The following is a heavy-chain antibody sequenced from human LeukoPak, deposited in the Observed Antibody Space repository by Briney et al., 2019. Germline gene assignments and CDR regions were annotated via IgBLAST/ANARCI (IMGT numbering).Heavy chain of an antibody. D-gene: IGHD6-19*01. CDR2: LSGSAGST. J-gene: IGHJ3*02. Sequence: XXFXSYAXSWVRQAPGKGLEXGSTLSGSAGSTYYADSVKGRFTIPRDNSKNTLFLQMNSLRAEDTAVYYCAKDLVYGSGFDAFDIWGQGTVVTVSS. CDR3: AKDLVYGSGFDAFDI. CDR1: XXFXSYA. V-gene: IGHV3-23*01.